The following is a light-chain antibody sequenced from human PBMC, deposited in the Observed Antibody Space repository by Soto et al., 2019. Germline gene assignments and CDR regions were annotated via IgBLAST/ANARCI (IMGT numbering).Light chain of an antibody. CDR1: QSVSSSY. J-gene: IGKJ1*01. Sequence: IVSSQSPGTLSLSPGERATFSCRASQSVSSSYIAWYQQKRGQAPRRLIYGASTRATGIPARFSGSGSGTEFTLTISSLQSEDFAVYYCQQYNNWWTFGQGTKVDIK. CDR2: GAS. CDR3: QQYNNWWT. V-gene: IGKV3-15*01.